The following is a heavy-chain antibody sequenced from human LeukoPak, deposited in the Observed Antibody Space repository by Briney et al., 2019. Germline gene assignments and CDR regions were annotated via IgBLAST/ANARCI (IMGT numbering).Heavy chain of an antibody. CDR1: GGSISSSSYY. CDR2: INHSGST. V-gene: IGHV4-39*07. Sequence: PSETLSLTCTVSGGSISSSSYYWSWIRQPPGKGLEWIGEINHSGSTNYNPSLKSRVTISIDTSKNQFSLKLSSVTAADTAVYYCARALYSSITTPLDYWGQGTLVTVSS. J-gene: IGHJ4*02. CDR3: ARALYSSITTPLDY. D-gene: IGHD6-13*01.